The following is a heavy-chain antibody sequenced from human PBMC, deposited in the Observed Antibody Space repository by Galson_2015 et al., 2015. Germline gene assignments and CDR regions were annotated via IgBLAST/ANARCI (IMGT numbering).Heavy chain of an antibody. Sequence: SCKVSGYTLTELSMHWVRQAPGKGLEWMGGFDPEDGETIYAQKFQGRVTMTEDTSTDTAYMELSSLRSEDTAVYYCATDRDYIWGSIHAFDIWGQGTMVTVSS. CDR1: GYTLTELS. D-gene: IGHD3-16*01. CDR3: ATDRDYIWGSIHAFDI. CDR2: FDPEDGET. V-gene: IGHV1-24*01. J-gene: IGHJ3*02.